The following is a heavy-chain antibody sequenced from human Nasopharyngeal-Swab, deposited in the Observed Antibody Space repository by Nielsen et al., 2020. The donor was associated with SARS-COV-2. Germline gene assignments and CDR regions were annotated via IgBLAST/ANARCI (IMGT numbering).Heavy chain of an antibody. J-gene: IGHJ4*02. CDR3: ARLFSNAGRYFRFDF. Sequence: SQTLSLTCAVSGDSISSSHWWSWVRQPPGKGLEWIGEIHESGNSNYNPSLTGRVYMSVDKSQNQFSLEVTSLTAADTAFYYCARLFSNAGRYFRFDFWGQGMLVIVS. CDR1: GDSISSSHW. CDR2: IHESGNS. V-gene: IGHV4-4*02. D-gene: IGHD1-26*01.